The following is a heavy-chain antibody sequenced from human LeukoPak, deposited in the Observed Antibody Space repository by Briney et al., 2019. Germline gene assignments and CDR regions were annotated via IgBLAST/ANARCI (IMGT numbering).Heavy chain of an antibody. CDR2: INPNSGGT. CDR3: ARDRVGSSSPTDY. J-gene: IGHJ4*02. V-gene: IGHV1-2*02. CDR1: GYTFTGYY. Sequence: ASVKVSCKASGYTFTGYYMHWVRQAPGQGLEWMGWINPNSGGTNYAQKFQGRVTMTRDTSIRTADMELSRLRSDDTAVYYCARDRVGSSSPTDYWGQGTLVTVSS. D-gene: IGHD6-6*01.